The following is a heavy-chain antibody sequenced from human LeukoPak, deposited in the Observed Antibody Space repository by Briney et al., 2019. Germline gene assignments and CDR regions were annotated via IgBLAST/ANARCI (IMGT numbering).Heavy chain of an antibody. CDR1: GFNFSSYA. CDR3: AKDRGARGVIPDY. V-gene: IGHV3-30*18. D-gene: IGHD3-10*01. J-gene: IGHJ4*02. CDR2: ISYDGSDK. Sequence: PGTSLRLSCAASGFNFSSYAIHWVRQAPGKGLEWVAVISYDGSDKHYGDSVTGRFTISRDNSKNTLYLQMNSLRPEDTAMYYCAKDRGARGVIPDYWGQGTLVTVSS.